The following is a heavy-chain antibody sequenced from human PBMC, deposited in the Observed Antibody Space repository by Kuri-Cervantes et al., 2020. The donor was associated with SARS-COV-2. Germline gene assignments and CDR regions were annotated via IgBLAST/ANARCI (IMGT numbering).Heavy chain of an antibody. CDR2: IYYSGST. CDR3: ARDLVIQLWVSPLDP. J-gene: IGHJ5*02. Sequence: SETLSLTCTVSGGSISSSSYYWGWIRQPPGKGLEWIGSIYYSGSTYYNHSLKIRVTMSVDTSKNQFSLKLSSVTAADTAVYYCARDLVIQLWVSPLDPWGQGTLVTVSS. V-gene: IGHV4-39*07. CDR1: GGSISSSSYY. D-gene: IGHD5-18*01.